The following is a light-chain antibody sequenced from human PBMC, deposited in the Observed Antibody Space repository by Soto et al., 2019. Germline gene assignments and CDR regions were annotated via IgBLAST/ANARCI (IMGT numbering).Light chain of an antibody. CDR2: TNN. V-gene: IGLV1-44*01. J-gene: IGLJ1*01. Sequence: QSVLTQPPSASGTPGQRVTISCSGGSSNIGSDTVNWYQHLPGTAPKLLIYTNNQRPSGVSDRFSGSKSGTSASLTISGLQSEDEAEYYCASWDGSLNGYVFGTGTKLTVL. CDR1: SSNIGSDT. CDR3: ASWDGSLNGYV.